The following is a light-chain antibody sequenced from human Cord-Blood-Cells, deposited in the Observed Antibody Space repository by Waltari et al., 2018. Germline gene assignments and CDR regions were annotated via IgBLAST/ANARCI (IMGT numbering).Light chain of an antibody. V-gene: IGKV3-11*01. Sequence: EIVLTQSPATLSLSPGERATLSCRASQSVSSYLAWYQQKPGQAPRLLIYDASHRATGIPARFNGSGSWTDFTLTISSLEPEDFAVYYCQQRSNWLTFGGGTKVEIK. CDR3: QQRSNWLT. CDR1: QSVSSY. CDR2: DAS. J-gene: IGKJ4*01.